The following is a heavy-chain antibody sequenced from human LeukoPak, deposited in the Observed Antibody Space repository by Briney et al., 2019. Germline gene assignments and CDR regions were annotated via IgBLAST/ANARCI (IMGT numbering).Heavy chain of an antibody. CDR1: GFHFNNYW. Sequence: GGSLRLSCAASGFHFNNYWMHWVRQAPGKGLLWVSRINTDGSSTSYADSVKGRFTITRDNAKNMVYLQMNSLRGEDTAVYYCARENFDPWGQGTQVTVSS. CDR3: ARENFDP. V-gene: IGHV3-74*01. CDR2: INTDGSST. J-gene: IGHJ5*02.